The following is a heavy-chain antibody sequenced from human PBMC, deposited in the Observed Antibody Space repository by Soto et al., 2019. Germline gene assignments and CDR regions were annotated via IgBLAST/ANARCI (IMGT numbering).Heavy chain of an antibody. Sequence: SETLSLTCAVYGGSFSGYYWSWIRQPPGKGLEWIGEINHSGSTNYNPSLKSRVTISVDTSKNQFSLKLSSVTAADTAVYYCARGGTTVTRLGNYYYYMNVWGKGTTVTVSS. V-gene: IGHV4-34*01. CDR3: ARGGTTVTRLGNYYYYMNV. CDR2: INHSGST. CDR1: GGSFSGYY. D-gene: IGHD4-17*01. J-gene: IGHJ6*03.